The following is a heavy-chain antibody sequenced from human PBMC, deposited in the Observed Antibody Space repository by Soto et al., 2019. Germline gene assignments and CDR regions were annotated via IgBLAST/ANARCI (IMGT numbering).Heavy chain of an antibody. Sequence: QVQLQASGPGLVKPSETLSLTCTVSGGSISNHYWSWIRQPPGKGLEWIGYIYYNGNTNYNPSLKSRVTMSVDTSKNQSSLKLSSVTAADTAVYYCTGANWYAEYWGQGTLVTVSS. D-gene: IGHD7-27*01. J-gene: IGHJ4*02. CDR3: TGANWYAEY. V-gene: IGHV4-59*11. CDR1: GGSISNHY. CDR2: IYYNGNT.